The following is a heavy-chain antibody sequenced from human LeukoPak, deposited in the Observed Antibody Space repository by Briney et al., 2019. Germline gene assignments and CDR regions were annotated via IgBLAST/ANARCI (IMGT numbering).Heavy chain of an antibody. Sequence: PSETLSLTCAVYGGSFSGYYGGWIRQPPGKGQEWIGNIYYSGSTYYNPSLKSRVTISIDKSKNQFSLKLSSVTAADTAVYYCARSPHYNILTGYFDYWGQGALVTVSS. CDR2: IYYSGST. J-gene: IGHJ4*02. D-gene: IGHD3-9*01. CDR3: ARSPHYNILTGYFDY. CDR1: GGSFSGYY. V-gene: IGHV4-34*01.